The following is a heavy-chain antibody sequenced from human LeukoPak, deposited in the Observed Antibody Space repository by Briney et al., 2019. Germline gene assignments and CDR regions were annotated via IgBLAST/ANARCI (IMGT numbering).Heavy chain of an antibody. CDR3: ARVGVGATHFDY. D-gene: IGHD1-26*01. V-gene: IGHV1-18*01. J-gene: IGHJ4*02. Sequence: ASVKVSCKTSGYTFTSYDINWVRQATGQGLEWMGWISAYNGNTNYAQKLQGRVTMTTDTSTSTAYMELRSLRSDDTAVYYCARVGVGATHFDYWGQGTLVTVSS. CDR2: ISAYNGNT. CDR1: GYTFTSYD.